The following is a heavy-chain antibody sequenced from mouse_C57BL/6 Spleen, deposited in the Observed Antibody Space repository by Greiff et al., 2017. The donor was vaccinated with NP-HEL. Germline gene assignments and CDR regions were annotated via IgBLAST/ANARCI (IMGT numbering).Heavy chain of an antibody. D-gene: IGHD4-1*01. CDR1: GYTFTDYE. CDR2: IDPETGGT. CDR3: TRLSGDY. J-gene: IGHJ2*01. Sequence: QVQLQQSGAELVRPGASVTLSCKASGYTFTDYEMHWVKQTPVHGLEWIGAIDPETGGTAYNQKFKGKAILTADKPSSTAYMELRSLTSEDSADYYCTRLSGDYWGQGTTLTVSS. V-gene: IGHV1-15*01.